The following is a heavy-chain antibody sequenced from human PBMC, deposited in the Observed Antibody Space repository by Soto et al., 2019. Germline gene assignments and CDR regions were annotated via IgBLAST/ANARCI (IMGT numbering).Heavy chain of an antibody. CDR2: ISYSGST. Sequence: SQTLPLTSTVSHGSFNRGHYYCSWIRQPPGKGLEWIGYISYSGSTYWKKSLKSRVTISLHTSKNQVSLQLSSVTAADTAVYYCARDEYYGSGPFDPSGQGTLVT. CDR3: ARDEYYGSGPFDP. J-gene: IGHJ5*02. CDR1: HGSFNRGHYY. D-gene: IGHD3-10*01. V-gene: IGHV4-30-4*01.